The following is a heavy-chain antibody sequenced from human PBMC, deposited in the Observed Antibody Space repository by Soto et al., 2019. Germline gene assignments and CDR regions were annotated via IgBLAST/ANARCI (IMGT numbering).Heavy chain of an antibody. D-gene: IGHD6-19*01. Sequence: GASVKVSCKASGYIFTGYYMHWVRQAPVQGLERMGWINPNSGGTNYAQRFQGRVTMTRDTYISTAYMELSRLRSDDTAVYYCARPLYSSSGYWGQGTLVTSSS. CDR1: GYIFTGYY. J-gene: IGHJ4*02. CDR3: ARPLYSSSGY. V-gene: IGHV1-2*02. CDR2: INPNSGGT.